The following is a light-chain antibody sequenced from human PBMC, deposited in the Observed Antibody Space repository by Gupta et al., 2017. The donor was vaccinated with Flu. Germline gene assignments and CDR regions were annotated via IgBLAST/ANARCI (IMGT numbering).Light chain of an antibody. J-gene: IGLJ3*02. V-gene: IGLV1-47*01. CDR1: SSNIGSNY. CDR3: AAWDDSLSGWV. CDR2: RNN. Sequence: QSVLTQPPSASGTPGQSVTIPCSGSSSNIGSNYVYWYQQLPGTAPKLLIYRNNQRPSEVPDRFSGSKSGTSASLAISGLRSEDEAEYYCAAWDDSLSGWVFGGGTKLTVL.